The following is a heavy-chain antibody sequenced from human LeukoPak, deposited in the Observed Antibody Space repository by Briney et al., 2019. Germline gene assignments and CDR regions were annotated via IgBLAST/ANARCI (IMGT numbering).Heavy chain of an antibody. CDR2: INHSGST. J-gene: IGHJ4*02. D-gene: IGHD1-1*01. CDR3: SGERAGTTIDY. CDR1: GGSFSGYY. Sequence: SSETLSFTCAVYGGSFSGYYWSWIRQPPGKGLEWIGEINHSGSTNYNPSLKSRVTISVDTSKSQFSLKLSSVTAADTAVYFCSGERAGTTIDYWGQGTLVTVSS. V-gene: IGHV4-34*01.